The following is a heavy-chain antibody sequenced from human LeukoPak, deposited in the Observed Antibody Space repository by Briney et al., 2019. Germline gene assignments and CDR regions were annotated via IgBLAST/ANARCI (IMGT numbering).Heavy chain of an antibody. J-gene: IGHJ4*02. V-gene: IGHV4-34*01. CDR1: GASINSSY. CDR3: ARGRVQMATTPFDY. Sequence: PSETLSLTCTVSGASINSSYWSWIRRPPGKGLEWIGKINHSGSTNYNPSLKSRVTISVDTSKNQFSLKLSSVTAADTAVYYCARGRVQMATTPFDYWGQGTLVTVSS. D-gene: IGHD5-24*01. CDR2: INHSGST.